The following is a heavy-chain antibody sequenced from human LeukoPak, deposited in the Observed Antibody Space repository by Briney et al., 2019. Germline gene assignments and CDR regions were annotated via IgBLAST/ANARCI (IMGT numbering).Heavy chain of an antibody. CDR3: ARSVGSGSEI. CDR1: GFTFSDSY. Sequence: PGGSLRLSCAASGFTFSDSYMIWIRQAPGKGLEGVSYISSGTTYTLYADSVKCRFTISRENAKNSLYLQMNSLRAEDTAVYYCARSVGSGSEIWGQGTMVTVSS. V-gene: IGHV3-11*03. J-gene: IGHJ3*02. D-gene: IGHD5-12*01. CDR2: ISSGTTYT.